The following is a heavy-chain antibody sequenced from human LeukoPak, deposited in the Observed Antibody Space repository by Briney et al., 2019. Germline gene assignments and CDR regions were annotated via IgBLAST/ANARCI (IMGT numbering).Heavy chain of an antibody. CDR2: ISSSGSTI. V-gene: IGHV3-48*03. CDR3: ARGAFLAGTRWFDP. D-gene: IGHD6-19*01. J-gene: IGHJ5*02. Sequence: GGSLRLSCAASGFTFSSYEMNWVRQAPGKGLEWVSYISSSGSTIYYADSVKGRFTISRDNAKNSLYLQMNSLRAEDTAVYYCARGAFLAGTRWFDPWGQGTLVTVSS. CDR1: GFTFSSYE.